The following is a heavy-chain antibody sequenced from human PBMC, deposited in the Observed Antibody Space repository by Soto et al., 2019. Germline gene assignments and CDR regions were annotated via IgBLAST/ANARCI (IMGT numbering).Heavy chain of an antibody. Sequence: GGSLRLSCAASGFTFSSYAMHWVRQAPGKGLEWVAVISYDGSNKYYADSVKGQFTISRDNSKNTLYLQMNSLRAEDTAVYYCAGKYYDILTGYYGFDPWGQGTLVTVSS. CDR1: GFTFSSYA. CDR2: ISYDGSNK. CDR3: AGKYYDILTGYYGFDP. D-gene: IGHD3-9*01. V-gene: IGHV3-30-3*01. J-gene: IGHJ5*02.